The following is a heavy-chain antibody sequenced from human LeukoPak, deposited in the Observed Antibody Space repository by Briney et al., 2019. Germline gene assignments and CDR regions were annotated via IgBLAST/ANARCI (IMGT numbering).Heavy chain of an antibody. J-gene: IGHJ6*03. CDR1: GFTFISYW. V-gene: IGHV3-20*04. CDR3: ARVDIVATGRSDYYYYYYMDV. CDR2: INWNGGNT. D-gene: IGHD5-12*01. Sequence: GGSLRLSCAASGFTFISYWMSWVRQAPGKGLEWVSGINWNGGNTGYADSVKGRFTISRDNAKNSLYLQMNSLRAEDTALYYCARVDIVATGRSDYYYYYYMDVWGKGTTVTVSS.